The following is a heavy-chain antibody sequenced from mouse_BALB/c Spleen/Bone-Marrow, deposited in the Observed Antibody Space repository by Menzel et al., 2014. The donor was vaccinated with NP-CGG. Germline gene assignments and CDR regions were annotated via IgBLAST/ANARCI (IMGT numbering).Heavy chain of an antibody. V-gene: IGHV1S81*02. CDR2: INPSNGRT. CDR3: ARDGNYRYAMDY. CDR1: GFTFTSYW. Sequence: QVQLQQSGAELVKPGASVKLSCMASGFTFTSYWIHWVKQRPGQGPEWIGEINPSNGRTNYNEKFKSKATLTEDESSSTAYMQLSSLTSEDSAVYYCARDGNYRYAMDYWGQGTSVTVSS. J-gene: IGHJ4*01. D-gene: IGHD2-1*01.